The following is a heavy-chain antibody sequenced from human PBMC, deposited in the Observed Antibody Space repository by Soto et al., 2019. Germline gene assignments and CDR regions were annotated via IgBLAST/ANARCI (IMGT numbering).Heavy chain of an antibody. V-gene: IGHV1-69*06. CDR1: GGTYNTFA. CDR2: IIPVLGPA. J-gene: IGHJ4*02. CDR3: VRAAKCYFDY. Sequence: QVQLVQSGAEVKKPGSSVKVSCKASGGTYNTFAISWVRQAPGQGLEWMGGIIPVLGPAFYAQKFQGRVTITADKPTTTAYLELTSLRSEDTAVYYCVRAAKCYFDYWGQGTLVTVSS.